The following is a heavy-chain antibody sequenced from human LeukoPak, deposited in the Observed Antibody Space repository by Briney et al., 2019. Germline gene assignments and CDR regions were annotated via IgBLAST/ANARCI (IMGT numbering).Heavy chain of an antibody. Sequence: GGSLRLSCAAYGFTFSSYSMNWVRQAPGKGLEWVSSISSSSSYIYYADSVKGRFTISRDNAKNSLYLQMNSLRAEDTAVYYCARARGSGSRYYFGYWGQGTLVTVSS. V-gene: IGHV3-21*01. CDR2: ISSSSSYI. J-gene: IGHJ4*02. CDR1: GFTFSSYS. CDR3: ARARGSGSRYYFGY. D-gene: IGHD3-10*01.